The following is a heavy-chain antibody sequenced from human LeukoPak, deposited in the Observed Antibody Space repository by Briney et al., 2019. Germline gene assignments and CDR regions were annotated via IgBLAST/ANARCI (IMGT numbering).Heavy chain of an antibody. J-gene: IGHJ4*02. CDR1: GFTFSSCG. CDR3: AKGRKVYSSGWYDY. D-gene: IGHD6-19*01. Sequence: GGSLRLSCAASGFTFSSCGMHWVRQAPGKGLEWVAFIRYDGSNKYYADSVKGRFTISRDNSKNTLYLQMNSLRAEDTAVYYCAKGRKVYSSGWYDYWGQGTLVTVSS. CDR2: IRYDGSNK. V-gene: IGHV3-30*02.